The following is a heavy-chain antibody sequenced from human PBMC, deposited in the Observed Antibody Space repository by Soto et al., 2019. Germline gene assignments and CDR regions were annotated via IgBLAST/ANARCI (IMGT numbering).Heavy chain of an antibody. Sequence: QVQLQESGPGLVKPSQTLSLTCTVSGGSISSGGYYWSWIRQHPGKGLEWIGYIYYSGSTYYNPSLKSRVTISVDTSKNQFSLRLSSVTAADTAVYYCAIRNGSGSYYVDYWGQGTLVTVSS. J-gene: IGHJ4*02. CDR3: AIRNGSGSYYVDY. CDR1: GGSISSGGYY. CDR2: IYYSGST. D-gene: IGHD3-10*01. V-gene: IGHV4-31*03.